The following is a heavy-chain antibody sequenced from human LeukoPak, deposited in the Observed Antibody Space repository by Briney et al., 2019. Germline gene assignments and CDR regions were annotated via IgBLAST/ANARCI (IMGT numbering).Heavy chain of an antibody. CDR3: ARGARYGRGFDY. V-gene: IGHV4-34*01. CDR2: INHSGST. J-gene: IGHJ4*02. D-gene: IGHD3-10*02. CDR1: GGSFSGYY. Sequence: SETLSLTCAVYGGSFSGYYWSWIRQPPGKGLEWIGEINHSGSTNYNPSLKSRVTISVDTSKNQFSLKLSSVTAADTAVYYCARGARYGRGFDYWGQGTLVTVSS.